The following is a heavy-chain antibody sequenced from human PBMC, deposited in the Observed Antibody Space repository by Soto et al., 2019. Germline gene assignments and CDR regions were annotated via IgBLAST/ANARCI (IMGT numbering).Heavy chain of an antibody. J-gene: IGHJ4*02. Sequence: GGSLRLSFAASGFTFSSYSMHWVRQAPGKGLEWVAVISYDGSNKYYADSVKGRFTISRDNSKNTLYLQMNSLRAEDTAVYYCARGRSIAAAGQGSNDYWGQGTLVTVSS. CDR3: ARGRSIAAAGQGSNDY. CDR1: GFTFSSYS. D-gene: IGHD6-13*01. V-gene: IGHV3-30-3*01. CDR2: ISYDGSNK.